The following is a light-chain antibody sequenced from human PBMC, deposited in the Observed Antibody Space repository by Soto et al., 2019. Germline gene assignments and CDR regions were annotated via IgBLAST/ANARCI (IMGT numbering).Light chain of an antibody. Sequence: DIVMTQSPATLSVSPGERATLSCRASQSVSSNLAWYQQKPGQAPRLLIYAASTRATGIPARFSGSGSGTEFTLTISSLQSEDFAVYYCQQYHNWWTFGQGTKVDI. CDR2: AAS. V-gene: IGKV3-15*01. CDR1: QSVSSN. J-gene: IGKJ1*01. CDR3: QQYHNWWT.